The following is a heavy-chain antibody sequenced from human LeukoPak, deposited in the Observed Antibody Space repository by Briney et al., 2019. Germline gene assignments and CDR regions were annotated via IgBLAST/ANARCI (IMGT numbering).Heavy chain of an antibody. CDR2: INTNNGVT. Sequence: ASVKVSCEASGLTFTGVNYIHWVRQAPGQGPEWMGWINTNNGVTDYARKFQGRVTMTRDTSISTAYMELSRLRSDDTAVYYCARASGYQLLLPYYYYGMDVWGQGTTVTVSS. J-gene: IGHJ6*02. V-gene: IGHV1-2*02. CDR1: GLTFTGVNY. CDR3: ARASGYQLLLPYYYYGMDV. D-gene: IGHD2-2*01.